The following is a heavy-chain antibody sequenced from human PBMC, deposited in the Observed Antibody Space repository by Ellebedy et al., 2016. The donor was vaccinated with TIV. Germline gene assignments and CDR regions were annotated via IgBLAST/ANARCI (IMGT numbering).Heavy chain of an antibody. CDR3: ARGIDILTGKNWFDP. CDR2: IYYSGST. J-gene: IGHJ5*02. Sequence: MPSETLSLTCTVSGGSISSSSYYWGWIRQPPGKGLEWIESIYYSGSTYYNPSLKSRVTISVDTSKNQFSLKLSSVTAADTAVYYCARGIDILTGKNWFDPWGQGTLVTVSS. D-gene: IGHD3-9*01. V-gene: IGHV4-39*01. CDR1: GGSISSSSYY.